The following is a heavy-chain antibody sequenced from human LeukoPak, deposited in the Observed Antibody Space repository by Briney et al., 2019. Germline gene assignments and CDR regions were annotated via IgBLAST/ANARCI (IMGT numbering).Heavy chain of an antibody. CDR3: AREKRDYDFWSGYYFTGFYYYYYYMDV. J-gene: IGHJ6*03. CDR1: GLTFSDYY. V-gene: IGHV3-11*01. D-gene: IGHD3-3*01. CDR2: ISSSGSTI. Sequence: GGSLRLSCAASGLTFSDYYMSWIRQAPGKGLEWVSYISSSGSTIYYADSVKGRFTISRDNAKNSLYLQMNSLRAEDTAVYYCAREKRDYDFWSGYYFTGFYYYYYYMDVWGKGTTVTVSS.